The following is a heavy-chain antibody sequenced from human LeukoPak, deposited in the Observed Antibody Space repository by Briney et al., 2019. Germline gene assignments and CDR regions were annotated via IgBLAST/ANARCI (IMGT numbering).Heavy chain of an antibody. V-gene: IGHV1-69*04. J-gene: IGHJ5*02. Sequence: GASVKVSCKASGGTFSSYAISWVRQAPGQGLEWMGRIIPILGIANYAQKFQGRVTITADKSTSTAYMELSSLRSEDTAVYYCARSGIAAALNWFDPWGQGTLVTVSS. CDR3: ARSGIAAALNWFDP. CDR2: IIPILGIA. CDR1: GGTFSSYA. D-gene: IGHD6-13*01.